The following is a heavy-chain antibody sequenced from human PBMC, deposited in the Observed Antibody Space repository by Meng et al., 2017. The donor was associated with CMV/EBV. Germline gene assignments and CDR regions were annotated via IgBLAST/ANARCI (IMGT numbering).Heavy chain of an antibody. V-gene: IGHV1-69*10. D-gene: IGHD2-2*01. CDR1: GGTFSSYA. CDR2: IIPILGIA. Sequence: SVKVSCKASGGTFSSYAISWVRQAPGQGLEWMGGIIPILGIANYAQKFQGRVTITADKSTSTAYMELSSLRSEDTAVYYYALGGMVPAAEYGMDVWGQGTTVTVSS. J-gene: IGHJ6*02. CDR3: ALGGMVPAAEYGMDV.